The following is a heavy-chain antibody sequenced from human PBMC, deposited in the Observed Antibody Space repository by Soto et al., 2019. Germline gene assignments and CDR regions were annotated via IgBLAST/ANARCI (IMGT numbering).Heavy chain of an antibody. D-gene: IGHD1-26*01. CDR1: GFTFSSYA. Sequence: GGSLRLSCAASGFTFSSYAMHWVRQAPGKGLEYVSAISSNGGSTYYANSVKGRFTISRDNSKNTLYFQMGSLRAEDMAVYYCARDTKSGSYSLDYWGQGTLVTVSS. V-gene: IGHV3-64*01. CDR3: ARDTKSGSYSLDY. CDR2: ISSNGGST. J-gene: IGHJ4*02.